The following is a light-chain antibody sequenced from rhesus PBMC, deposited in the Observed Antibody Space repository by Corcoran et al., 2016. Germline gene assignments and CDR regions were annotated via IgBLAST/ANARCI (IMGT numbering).Light chain of an antibody. CDR1: QGISSS. Sequence: DIQMTQSPSSLSASVGDTVTITCRASQGISSSLGWFQQKPGKAPKLLSNATSNLDSGVPSRFSGSGSWTEFTLTISSLPPEDFAAYYCLQHNSYPLTFGGGTKVEIK. CDR2: ATS. J-gene: IGKJ4*01. CDR3: LQHNSYPLT. V-gene: IGKV1-28*01.